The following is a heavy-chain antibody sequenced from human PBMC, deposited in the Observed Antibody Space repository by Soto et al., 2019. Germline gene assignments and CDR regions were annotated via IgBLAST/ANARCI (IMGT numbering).Heavy chain of an antibody. CDR1: GGSIISGGYC. J-gene: IGHJ4*02. CDR2: IYYSGST. D-gene: IGHD3-9*01. V-gene: IGHV4-31*03. CDR3: ARGVLRYFDWLLPIDY. Sequence: TSETLSLTCTFSGGSIISGGYCLSWIRQHPGKGLEWIGYIYYSGSTYYNPSLKSRVTISVDTSKNQFSLKLSSVTAADTAVYYCARGVLRYFDWLLPIDYWGQGTLVTVSS.